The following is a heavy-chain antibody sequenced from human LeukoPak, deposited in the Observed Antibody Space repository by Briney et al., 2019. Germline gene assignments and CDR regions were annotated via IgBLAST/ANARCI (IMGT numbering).Heavy chain of an antibody. Sequence: SVKVSCKASGGTFSNYTISWVRQAPGQGLEWMGRIIPILGIANYAQKFQGRVTITADKSTSTAYMELSSLRSEDTAVYYCARGFRDYDSSGYYPSPSRFWYFDLWGRGTQVTVSS. CDR3: ARGFRDYDSSGYYPSPSRFWYFDL. CDR1: GGTFSNYT. V-gene: IGHV1-69*02. J-gene: IGHJ2*01. D-gene: IGHD3-22*01. CDR2: IIPILGIA.